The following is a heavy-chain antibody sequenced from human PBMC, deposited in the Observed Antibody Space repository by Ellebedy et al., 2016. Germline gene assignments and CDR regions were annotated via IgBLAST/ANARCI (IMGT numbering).Heavy chain of an antibody. CDR3: VRSTVTTDLDY. D-gene: IGHD4-17*01. J-gene: IGHJ4*02. Sequence: GESLKISCSASGFTFNSFGMHWVRQAPGRGLEYISAISSNGDRTYYADSVRGRFTISRDNSKNTLSLQMSSLRPDDTAVYHCVRSTVTTDLDYWGQGTLVTVSS. V-gene: IGHV3-64D*06. CDR1: GFTFNSFG. CDR2: ISSNGDRT.